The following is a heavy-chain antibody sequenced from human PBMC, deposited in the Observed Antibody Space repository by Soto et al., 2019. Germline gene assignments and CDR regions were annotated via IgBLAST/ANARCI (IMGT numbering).Heavy chain of an antibody. Sequence: QVQLVQSGGEVKRPGASVKVSCKTSVYTFSNYGITWVRQAPGQPLEWLVWISLYSDGTNYAQKFQGRVSMTTDTSTTTAYMELRSLRSDDTAVDYCARVVPGAEAWFGTWGQGTLVTVSS. V-gene: IGHV1-18*01. CDR1: VYTFSNYG. J-gene: IGHJ5*02. D-gene: IGHD2-2*01. CDR2: ISLYSDGT. CDR3: ARVVPGAEAWFGT.